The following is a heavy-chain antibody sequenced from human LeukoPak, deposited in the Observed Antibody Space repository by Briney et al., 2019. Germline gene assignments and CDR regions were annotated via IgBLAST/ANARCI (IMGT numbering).Heavy chain of an antibody. D-gene: IGHD6-13*01. CDR1: GYTLTELS. V-gene: IGHV1-24*01. CDR2: FDPEDGET. CDR3: ATALAAADLGRYYYYYMDV. J-gene: IGHJ6*03. Sequence: ASVKVSRKVSGYTLTELSMHWLRQAPGKGLEWMGGFDPEDGETIYAQKFQGRVTMTEDTSTDTGYMELSSLRSEDTAVYYCATALAAADLGRYYYYYMDVWGKGTTVTVSS.